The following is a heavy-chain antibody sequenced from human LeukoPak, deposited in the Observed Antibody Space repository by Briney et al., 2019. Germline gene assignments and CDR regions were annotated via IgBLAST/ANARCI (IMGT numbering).Heavy chain of an antibody. V-gene: IGHV1-18*01. D-gene: IGHD3-22*01. CDR1: GGTFSSYA. CDR2: ISAYNGNT. J-gene: IGHJ4*02. Sequence: GASVKVSCKASGGTFSSYAISWVRQAPGQGLEWMGWISAYNGNTNYAQKLQGRVTMTTDTSTSTAYMELRSLRSDDTAVYYCAGDRIYYDSSAHGDFDYWGQGTLVTVSS. CDR3: AGDRIYYDSSAHGDFDY.